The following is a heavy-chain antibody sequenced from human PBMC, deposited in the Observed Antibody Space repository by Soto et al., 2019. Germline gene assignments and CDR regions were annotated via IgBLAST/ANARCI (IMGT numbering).Heavy chain of an antibody. J-gene: IGHJ4*02. CDR1: GGSISSYY. CDR2: IYYSGST. CDR3: ARRRTPDY. Sequence: QVQLQESGPGLVKPSETLSLTCTVSGGSISSYYWSWIRQPPGKGLEWIGYIYYSGSTNYNPSLKSRVTISVDTSKNQFSLKLSSVTAADTAVYSCARRRTPDYWGQGTLVTVSS. V-gene: IGHV4-59*01.